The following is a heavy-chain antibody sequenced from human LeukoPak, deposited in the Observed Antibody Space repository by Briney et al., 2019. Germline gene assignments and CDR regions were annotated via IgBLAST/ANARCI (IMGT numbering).Heavy chain of an antibody. J-gene: IGHJ4*02. Sequence: SGTLSLTCAVSGGSISSSNWWSWVRQPPGKGLEWIGEIYHSGSTNYNPSLKSRVTISVGKSKNQFSLKLSSVTAADTAVYYCARSSSSWIFDYWGQGTLVTVSS. V-gene: IGHV4-4*02. CDR3: ARSSSSWIFDY. CDR2: IYHSGST. D-gene: IGHD6-13*01. CDR1: GGSISSSNW.